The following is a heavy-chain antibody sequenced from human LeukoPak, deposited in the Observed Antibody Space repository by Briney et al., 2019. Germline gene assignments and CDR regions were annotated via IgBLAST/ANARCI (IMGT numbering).Heavy chain of an antibody. CDR2: ISYDGSNK. V-gene: IGHV3-30*18. CDR3: AKEEGCSSTSCYDLFDY. Sequence: PGGSLRLSCAASGFTFSSYGMHWVRQAPGKGLEWVAVISYDGSNKYYADSVKGRFTISRDNSKNTLYLQMNSLRVEDTAIYYCAKEEGCSSTSCYDLFDYWGQGTLSPSPQ. J-gene: IGHJ4*02. CDR1: GFTFSSYG. D-gene: IGHD2-2*01.